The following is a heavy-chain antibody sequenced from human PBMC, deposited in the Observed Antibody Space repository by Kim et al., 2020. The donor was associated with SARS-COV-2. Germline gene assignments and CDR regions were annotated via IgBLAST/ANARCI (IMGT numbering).Heavy chain of an antibody. J-gene: IGHJ6*02. V-gene: IGHV4-59*13. D-gene: IGHD6-19*01. CDR1: GGSISSYY. CDR3: ARDSRSSGWYKGGEDYYYYYGMDV. Sequence: SETLSLTCTVSGGSISSYYWSWIRQPPGKGLEWIGYIYYSGSTNYNPSLKSRVTISVDTSKNQFSLKLSSVTAADTAVYYCARDSRSSGWYKGGEDYYYYYGMDVWGQGTTVTVSS. CDR2: IYYSGST.